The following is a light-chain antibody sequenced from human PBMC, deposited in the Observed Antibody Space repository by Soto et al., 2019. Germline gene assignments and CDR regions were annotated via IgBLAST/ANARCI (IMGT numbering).Light chain of an antibody. J-gene: IGKJ1*01. CDR2: GAS. CDR1: QDVRYD. V-gene: IGKV3-15*01. Sequence: EIVLTQSPAALSLSPGGRATLSCRASQDVRYDLAWYQQKPGQAPRLLVYGASTRATDAPPRFRGSGSGRESSLSLSSAQSEDFATCNSHRYRSCARTFGQGPRVDIK. CDR3: HRYRSCART.